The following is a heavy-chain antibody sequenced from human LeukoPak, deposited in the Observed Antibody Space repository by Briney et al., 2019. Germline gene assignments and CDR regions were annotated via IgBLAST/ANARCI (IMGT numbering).Heavy chain of an antibody. CDR3: SKRGNTTRYNGYDYDYYYYGMDV. Sequence: GGSLRLSCAASGFTFSSYAMSWVRQAPGKGLEWVSAISGSGGSTYYADSVKGRFTISRDNAKNSLYLQMNSLRAEDTALYYCSKRGNTTRYNGYDYDYYYYGMDVWGQGTTVTVSS. CDR2: ISGSGGST. CDR1: GFTFSSYA. V-gene: IGHV3-23*01. J-gene: IGHJ6*02. D-gene: IGHD5-12*01.